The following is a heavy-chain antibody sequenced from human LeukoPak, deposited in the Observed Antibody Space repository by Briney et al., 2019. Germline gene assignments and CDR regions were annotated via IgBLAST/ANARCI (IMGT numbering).Heavy chain of an antibody. Sequence: GGSLRLSCAASGFTYSDHGMNWVRQAPGKGLEWVAFIRYDGSNKYYADSVKGRFTISRDNSKNTLYLQMNSLRAEDTAVYYCAKSQSRNFDYWGQGTLVTVSS. V-gene: IGHV3-30*02. CDR1: GFTYSDHG. CDR2: IRYDGSNK. CDR3: AKSQSRNFDY. J-gene: IGHJ4*02.